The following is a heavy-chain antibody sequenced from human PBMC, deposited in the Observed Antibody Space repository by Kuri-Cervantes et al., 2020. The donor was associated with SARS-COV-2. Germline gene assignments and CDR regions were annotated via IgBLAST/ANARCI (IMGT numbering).Heavy chain of an antibody. V-gene: IGHV3-23*01. J-gene: IGHJ6*02. D-gene: IGHD3-9*01. CDR1: GFTFSSYA. CDR2: ISGSGGST. CDR3: ARDRPPLYDNEIVDV. Sequence: ETLSLTCAASGFTFSSYAMSWVRQAPGKGLEWVSAISGSGGSTYYADSVKGRFTISRDNSKNTLYPQMNSLRAEDTAVYYCARDRPPLYDNEIVDVWGQGTTVTVSS.